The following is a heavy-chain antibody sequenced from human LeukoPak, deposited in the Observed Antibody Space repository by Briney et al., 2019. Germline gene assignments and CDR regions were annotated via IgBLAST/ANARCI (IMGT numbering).Heavy chain of an antibody. D-gene: IGHD2-2*01. J-gene: IGHJ4*02. CDR3: ARGGYCSSTSCYLGY. V-gene: IGHV1-18*01. Sequence: ASVKVSCKASGYTFTSYGISWVRQAPGQGLEWMGWISAYNGNTNYAQKLQGRVTMTTDTSTNTAYMELRSLRSDDTAVYYCARGGYCSSTSCYLGYWGQGTLVTVSS. CDR2: ISAYNGNT. CDR1: GYTFTSYG.